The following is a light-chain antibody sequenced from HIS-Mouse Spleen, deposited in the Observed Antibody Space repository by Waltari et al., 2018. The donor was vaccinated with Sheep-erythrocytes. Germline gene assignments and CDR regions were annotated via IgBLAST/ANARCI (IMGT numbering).Light chain of an antibody. V-gene: IGKV1-5*03. CDR2: KAS. CDR3: QQYNSYPLT. Sequence: DIQMTQSPSTLSASVGDGVTITCRASQSISSWLAWYPQKRGKAPKLLIYKASSLESGVPSRFSGSGSGTEFTRTISSLQPDEFATYYCQQYNSYPLTFGGGTKVEIK. CDR1: QSISSW. J-gene: IGKJ4*02.